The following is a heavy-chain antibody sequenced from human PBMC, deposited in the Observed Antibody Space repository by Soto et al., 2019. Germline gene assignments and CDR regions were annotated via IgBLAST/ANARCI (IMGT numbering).Heavy chain of an antibody. CDR2: ISGSGGST. D-gene: IGHD6-19*01. V-gene: IGHV3-23*01. CDR1: GFTFSSYA. Sequence: GGSLKLSCAASGFTFSSYAMSWVRQAPGKGLEWVSAISGSGGSTYYADSVKGRFTISRDNSKNTLYLQMNSLRAEDTAVYYCAKARLKVACTSTHDTSSYRMDVWGQGTTVTVSS. J-gene: IGHJ6*02. CDR3: AKARLKVACTSTHDTSSYRMDV.